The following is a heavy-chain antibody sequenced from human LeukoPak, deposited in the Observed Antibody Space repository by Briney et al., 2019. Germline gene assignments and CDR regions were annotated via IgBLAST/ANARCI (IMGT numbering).Heavy chain of an antibody. V-gene: IGHV4-4*02. CDR1: GGSIGASVNSPNW. CDR3: ARAPRAYCSTTGSCFQDY. D-gene: IGHD2-2*01. J-gene: IGHJ4*02. Sequence: SETLSLTCAVSGGSIGASVNSPNWWSWVRQPPGKGMEWIGEIFHSGSTNYNPSLKSRVTMSVDKSKNQFSLNLTSVTAADTAVYFCARAPRAYCSTTGSCFQDYWGQGTLVTVSS. CDR2: IFHSGST.